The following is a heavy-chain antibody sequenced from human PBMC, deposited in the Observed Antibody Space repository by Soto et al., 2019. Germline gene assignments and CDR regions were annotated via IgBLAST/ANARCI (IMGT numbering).Heavy chain of an antibody. V-gene: IGHV3-23*01. D-gene: IGHD6-19*01. CDR3: AKTDKFHSQSSGWANRFDS. Sequence: EVQLLESGGDLAQPGGSLRLICAASGFTFSNYAMTWVRQSPGKGLEWVSTITSAGSTFYGDTVKGRFTISRDNSKSTLYLQTNSLGAEDPAVYYCAKTDKFHSQSSGWANRFDSWGQGTLVNVSS. J-gene: IGHJ4*02. CDR2: ITSAGST. CDR1: GFTFSNYA.